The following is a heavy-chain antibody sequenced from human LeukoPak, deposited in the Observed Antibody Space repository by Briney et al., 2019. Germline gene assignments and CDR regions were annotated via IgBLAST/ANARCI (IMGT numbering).Heavy chain of an antibody. D-gene: IGHD3-16*02. Sequence: ASVKVSCKTSGYTFTGYGITWVRQAPGQGLEWMGLINPSGSSTLYAQKFQGRVTMTRDMSTTTDYMELSSLRSEDTAVYYCARDNSVGDIAWWFDPWGQGTLVTVSS. V-gene: IGHV1-46*01. CDR1: GYTFTGYG. J-gene: IGHJ5*02. CDR3: ARDNSVGDIAWWFDP. CDR2: INPSGSST.